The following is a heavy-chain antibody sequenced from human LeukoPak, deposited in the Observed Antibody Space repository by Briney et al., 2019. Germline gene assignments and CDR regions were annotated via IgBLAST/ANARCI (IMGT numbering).Heavy chain of an antibody. CDR2: IYYSGST. D-gene: IGHD3-10*01. CDR1: GGSISSYY. V-gene: IGHV4-59*01. Sequence: SETLSLTCTVSGGSISSYYWSWIRQPPGKGLEWIGYIYYSGSTNYNPSLKSRVTISVDTSKNQFSLKLSSVTAADTAVCYCARSLITMVRGVIDWFDPWGQGTLVTVSS. J-gene: IGHJ5*02. CDR3: ARSLITMVRGVIDWFDP.